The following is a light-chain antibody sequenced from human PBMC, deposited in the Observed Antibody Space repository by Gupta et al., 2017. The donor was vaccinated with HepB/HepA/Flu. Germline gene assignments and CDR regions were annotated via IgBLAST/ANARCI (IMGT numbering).Light chain of an antibody. CDR2: RNN. CDR1: SSTIGSNY. V-gene: IGLV1-47*01. CDR3: AAWDDSRSGRV. Sequence: QSVLTQPPSASGPPGQRVTISCSGSSSTIGSNYVYWYQQLPGTAPKLLIYRNNRRPSGVPARFSASKSGTSASVAISGLRAEDEADYYCAAWDDSRSGRVFGSGTKLTVL. J-gene: IGLJ1*01.